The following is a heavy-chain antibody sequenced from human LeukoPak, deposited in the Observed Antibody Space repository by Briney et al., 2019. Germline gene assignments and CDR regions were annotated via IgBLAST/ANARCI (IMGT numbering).Heavy chain of an antibody. J-gene: IGHJ5*02. CDR3: ARVGERWYYDSSAFGGWFDP. D-gene: IGHD3-22*01. V-gene: IGHV1-46*01. CDR1: GYTFTSYY. CDR2: INPSGGST. Sequence: ASVKVSCKASGYTFTSYYMHWVRQAPGQGLEWMGIINPSGGSTSYAQKFQGRVTMTRDMSTSTVYMELSSLRSEDTAVYYCARVGERWYYDSSAFGGWFDPWGQGTLVTVSS.